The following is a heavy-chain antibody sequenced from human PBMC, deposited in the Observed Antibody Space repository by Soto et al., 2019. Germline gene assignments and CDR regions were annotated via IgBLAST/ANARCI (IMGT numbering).Heavy chain of an antibody. V-gene: IGHV1-69*06. CDR1: GGVVSDYV. CDR2: IIPSFGTA. CDR3: ARASLGTGYSVGKGWFDA. D-gene: IGHD2-8*02. J-gene: IGHJ5*02. Sequence: QVHLGQSGAEVKKPGTSVRVSCKASGGVVSDYVIAWVRQAPGQGHEWMGGIIPSFGTANYAQTFLGRVTMTAEKSTTTSYLERNSLKYAEPSVDSCARASLGTGYSVGKGWFDAWGQGILVSVSS.